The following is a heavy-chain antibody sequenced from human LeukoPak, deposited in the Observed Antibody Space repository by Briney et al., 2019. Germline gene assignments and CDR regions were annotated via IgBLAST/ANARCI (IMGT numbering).Heavy chain of an antibody. CDR3: ARGSADYDILTGYYNY. V-gene: IGHV4-59*12. CDR1: GGSISSYY. Sequence: SETLSLTCTVSGGSISSYYWSWIRQPPGKGLEWIGFIYYSGSTNYNPSLKSRVTISVDTSKNQFSLKLSSVTAADTAVYYCARGSADYDILTGYYNYWGQGTLVTVSS. D-gene: IGHD3-9*01. CDR2: IYYSGST. J-gene: IGHJ4*02.